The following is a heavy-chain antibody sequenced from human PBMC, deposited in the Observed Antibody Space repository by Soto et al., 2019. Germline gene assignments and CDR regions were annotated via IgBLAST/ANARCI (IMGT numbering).Heavy chain of an antibody. Sequence: QVQLVQSGAEVKKPGSSVKVSCKASGGTFSSYAISWVRQAPGQGLEWMGGIIPIFGTANYAQKFQGRVTITADKSTITAYMELSSLRLGEPAVYYCARGGGDDSSGYQHYYYGMDVWGQGTTVTVSS. J-gene: IGHJ6*02. V-gene: IGHV1-69*06. CDR3: ARGGGDDSSGYQHYYYGMDV. CDR2: IIPIFGTA. D-gene: IGHD3-22*01. CDR1: GGTFSSYA.